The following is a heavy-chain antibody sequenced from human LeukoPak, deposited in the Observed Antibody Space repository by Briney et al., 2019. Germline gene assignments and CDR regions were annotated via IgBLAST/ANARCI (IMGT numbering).Heavy chain of an antibody. V-gene: IGHV3-48*01. Sequence: LGGSLRLSCAASALTFSDYSMNWVRQAPGKGLEWISYISSNGSTIYYAASVKGRFTISRDSAKNSLYLQMNGLRAEDTAIYYCAGGPKTSFDYWGQGTLVTVSS. CDR2: ISSNGSTI. J-gene: IGHJ4*02. D-gene: IGHD3-16*01. CDR1: ALTFSDYS. CDR3: AGGPKTSFDY.